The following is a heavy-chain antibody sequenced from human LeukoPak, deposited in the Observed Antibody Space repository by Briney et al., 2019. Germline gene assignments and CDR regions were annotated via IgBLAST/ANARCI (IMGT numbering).Heavy chain of an antibody. CDR3: ARDYATDTDMV. Sequence: GGSPRLSCAASGFTFSRYAMHWVRQAPGKGLEWVAVMSSDGTNEYYADSVKGRFTISRDNSKDTLYLQMNSLRPEDTAVYYCARDYATDTDMVWGQGTLVTVPS. J-gene: IGHJ4*02. CDR2: MSSDGTNE. V-gene: IGHV3-30-3*01. D-gene: IGHD5-18*01. CDR1: GFTFSRYA.